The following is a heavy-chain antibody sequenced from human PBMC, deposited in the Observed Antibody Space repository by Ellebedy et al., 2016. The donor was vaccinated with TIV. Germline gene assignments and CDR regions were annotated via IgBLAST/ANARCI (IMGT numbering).Heavy chain of an antibody. J-gene: IGHJ3*01. CDR1: EYSSTTYY. D-gene: IGHD1-1*01. CDR3: ARDLSASGTTAVFGD. CDR2: INPSGDTI. Sequence: AASVTVSCKASEYSSTTYYIHWVRQAPGQGLEWMGIINPSGDTISYAQKFQGRVTMTRDTSTSTVYMELSSLRTDDTAVYYCARDLSASGTTAVFGDWGQGTMVTVSS. V-gene: IGHV1-46*01.